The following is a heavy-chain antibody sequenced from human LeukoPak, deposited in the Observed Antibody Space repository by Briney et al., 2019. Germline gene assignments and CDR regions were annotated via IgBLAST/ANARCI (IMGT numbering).Heavy chain of an antibody. J-gene: IGHJ3*02. D-gene: IGHD3-9*01. Sequence: ASVKVSCKTSGYTFTNYGTSWVRQAPGQGLEWMGWISANNGNTNYAQKFQGRVSMTTDTSTSTAYMELRSLRSDDTAVYYCAGPRNYDILTGYRDAFDIWGQGTMVTVSS. CDR3: AGPRNYDILTGYRDAFDI. CDR1: GYTFTNYG. CDR2: ISANNGNT. V-gene: IGHV1-18*01.